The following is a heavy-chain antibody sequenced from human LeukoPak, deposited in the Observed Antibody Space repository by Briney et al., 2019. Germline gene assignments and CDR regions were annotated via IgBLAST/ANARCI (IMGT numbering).Heavy chain of an antibody. V-gene: IGHV1-69*01. Sequence: SVKVSCKASGGTFSSYAISRVRQAPGQGVEWMGGIIPIFGTANYAQKFQGRVTITADESTSTAYMELSSLRSEDTAVHYRARDHPIRYLGFDPWGQGTLVTVSS. CDR3: ARDHPIRYLGFDP. D-gene: IGHD3-9*01. CDR1: GGTFSSYA. J-gene: IGHJ5*02. CDR2: IIPIFGTA.